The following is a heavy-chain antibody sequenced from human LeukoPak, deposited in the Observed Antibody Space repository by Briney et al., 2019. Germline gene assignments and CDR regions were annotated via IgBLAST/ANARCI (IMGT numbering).Heavy chain of an antibody. CDR3: ARGYYDFWSGYYQGGGFDY. CDR1: GFTFSSYA. V-gene: IGHV3-30-3*01. D-gene: IGHD3-3*01. CDR2: ISYDGSNK. Sequence: PGGSLRLSCAASGFTFSSYAMHWVRQAPGKGLEWVAVISYDGSNKYYADSVKGRFTISRDNSKNTLYLQMNSLRAEDTAVYYCARGYYDFWSGYYQGGGFDYWGQGTLVTVSS. J-gene: IGHJ4*02.